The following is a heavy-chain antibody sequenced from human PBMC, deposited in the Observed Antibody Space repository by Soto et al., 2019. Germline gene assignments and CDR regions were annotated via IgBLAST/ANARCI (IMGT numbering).Heavy chain of an antibody. V-gene: IGHV3-11*01. J-gene: IGHJ4*02. CDR3: AKMSSENYYDPVFS. D-gene: IGHD3-22*01. CDR2: ISSSDNTI. Sequence: QVQLVESGGGLVKTSGSLRIACAASGFTFSDYYMSWVRQASGKGLEWVSYISSSDNTIYYADSVKGRFTISRDNAKNSVYLQMNSLRAEDTALYFCAKMSSENYYDPVFSWGQGTLVTVSS. CDR1: GFTFSDYY.